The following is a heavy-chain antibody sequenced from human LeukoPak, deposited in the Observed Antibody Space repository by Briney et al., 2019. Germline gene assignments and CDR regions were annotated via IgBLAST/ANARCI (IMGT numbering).Heavy chain of an antibody. Sequence: PSETLSLTCTVSGGSVSSISSYWGWIRQPPGKGLEWIGSIRYSGTPYYNPSLQSRVTMSVDTSKNRFSLRLSSVTAADTAVYSCARHYYDSSGLAYYFDNWDQGTLVTVSS. V-gene: IGHV4-39*01. CDR1: GGSVSSISSY. J-gene: IGHJ4*02. CDR3: ARHYYDSSGLAYYFDN. D-gene: IGHD3-22*01. CDR2: IRYSGTP.